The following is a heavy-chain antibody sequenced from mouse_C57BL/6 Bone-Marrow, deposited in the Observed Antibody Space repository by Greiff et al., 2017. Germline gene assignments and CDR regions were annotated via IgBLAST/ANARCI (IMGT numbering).Heavy chain of an antibody. J-gene: IGHJ1*03. CDR2: ISSGSSTI. Sequence: EVQRVESGGGLVKRGGSLKLSCAASGFTFSDYGMHWVRQAPEKGLEWVAYISSGSSTIYYADTVKGRFTISRDNAKNTLFLQMTSLRSEDTAMYYCARRDLLRFYWYFDVWGTGTTVTVSS. CDR3: ARRDLLRFYWYFDV. D-gene: IGHD1-1*01. V-gene: IGHV5-17*01. CDR1: GFTFSDYG.